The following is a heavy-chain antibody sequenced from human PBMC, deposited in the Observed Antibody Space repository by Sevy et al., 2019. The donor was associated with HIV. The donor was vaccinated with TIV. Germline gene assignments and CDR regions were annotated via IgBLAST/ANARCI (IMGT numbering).Heavy chain of an antibody. V-gene: IGHV1-8*01. D-gene: IGHD1-7*01. J-gene: IGHJ4*02. Sequence: ASVKVSCKDSGYTFTCYDINWVRQATGQGLEWMGWMNPNSGNTGYAQKFQVRVTMTRNTSISTAYMELSSLRSEDTAVYYCARARNYHFDYWGQGTLSPSPQ. CDR2: MNPNSGNT. CDR3: ARARNYHFDY. CDR1: GYTFTCYD.